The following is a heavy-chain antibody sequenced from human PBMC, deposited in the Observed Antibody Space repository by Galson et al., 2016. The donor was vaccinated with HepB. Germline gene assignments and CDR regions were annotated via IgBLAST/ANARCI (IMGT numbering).Heavy chain of an antibody. D-gene: IGHD5-12*01. CDR3: AVGGVVATADGY. CDR1: GFSFSNCH. CDR2: VSPSTGSGFYADSM. Sequence: SLRLSCAGSGFSFSNCHMSWVRQAPGKGLEWVSYVSPSTGSGFYADSMDYADSVKGRFTISRDYAKNSLYLQMSSLRDEDTAVYYCAVGGVVATADGYWGQGTLVTVS. J-gene: IGHJ4*02. V-gene: IGHV3-48*02.